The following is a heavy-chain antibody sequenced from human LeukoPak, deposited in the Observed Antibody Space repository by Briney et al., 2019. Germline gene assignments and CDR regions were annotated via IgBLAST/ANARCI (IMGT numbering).Heavy chain of an antibody. CDR1: GGSISSGDYY. Sequence: PSETLSLTCTVSGGSISSGDYYWSWIRQPPGKGLEWIGYIYYSGSTNYNPSLESRVTISVDTSQNQFSLKLSSVTAADTAVYYCARSGFYYDSSGYYRGFDYWGQGTLVTVSS. CDR3: ARSGFYYDSSGYYRGFDY. V-gene: IGHV4-61*08. CDR2: IYYSGST. J-gene: IGHJ4*02. D-gene: IGHD3-22*01.